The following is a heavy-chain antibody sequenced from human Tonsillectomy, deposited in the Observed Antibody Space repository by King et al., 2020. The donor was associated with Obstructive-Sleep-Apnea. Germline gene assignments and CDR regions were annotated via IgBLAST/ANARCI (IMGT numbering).Heavy chain of an antibody. CDR1: GFTFSSYG. Sequence: VQLVESGGGVVQPGRSLRLSCAASGFTFSSYGMHWVRQAPGKGLEWVAVISSDGSNKYYADSVKGRFTISRDNSKNTLYLQMNSLRAEDTAVYYCAKDSRLDQLLLDYWGQGTLVTVSS. V-gene: IGHV3-30*18. J-gene: IGHJ4*02. CDR3: AKDSRLDQLLLDY. CDR2: ISSDGSNK. D-gene: IGHD2-2*01.